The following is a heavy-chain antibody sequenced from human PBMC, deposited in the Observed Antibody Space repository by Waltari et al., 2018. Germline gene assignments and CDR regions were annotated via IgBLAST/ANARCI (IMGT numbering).Heavy chain of an antibody. Sequence: EVQLVQSGAEVKKPGASLKISCKGSEYSFSSHWISWLRQMPGKGLEWMGSIYPGDSDTRYSPSFQGQVTISADKSISTAYLQWSSLKASDTAMYYCARTTGAYNWFDPWGQGTLVTVSS. J-gene: IGHJ5*02. CDR1: EYSFSSHW. D-gene: IGHD4-17*01. CDR2: IYPGDSDT. V-gene: IGHV5-51*01. CDR3: ARTTGAYNWFDP.